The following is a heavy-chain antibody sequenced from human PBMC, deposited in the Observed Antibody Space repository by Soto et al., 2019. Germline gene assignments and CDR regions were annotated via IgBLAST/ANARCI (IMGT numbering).Heavy chain of an antibody. J-gene: IGHJ6*02. CDR1: GGSFSGYY. CDR2: INHSGST. V-gene: IGHV4-34*01. Sequence: QVQLQQWGAGLLKPSETLSLTCAVYGGSFSGYYWSWIRQPPGKGLEWIGEINHSGSTNYNPSLTSRVTISVDTSKNQFSLKLSSVTDADTAVYYCARGHCTNGVCYQDYYGMDVWGQGTTVTVSS. CDR3: ARGHCTNGVCYQDYYGMDV. D-gene: IGHD2-8*01.